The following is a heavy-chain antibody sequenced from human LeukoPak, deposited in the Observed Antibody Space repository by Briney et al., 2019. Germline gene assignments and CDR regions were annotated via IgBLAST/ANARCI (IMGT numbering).Heavy chain of an antibody. V-gene: IGHV1-69*04. D-gene: IGHD3-3*01. Sequence: GASVKVSCKASGGTFSSYTISWVRQAPGQGLEWMGRIIPILGIANYAQKFQGRVTITADKSTSTAYMELSSLRSEDTAAYYCARDVAIFGVVIIDYWGQGTLVTVSS. J-gene: IGHJ4*02. CDR1: GGTFSSYT. CDR2: IIPILGIA. CDR3: ARDVAIFGVVIIDY.